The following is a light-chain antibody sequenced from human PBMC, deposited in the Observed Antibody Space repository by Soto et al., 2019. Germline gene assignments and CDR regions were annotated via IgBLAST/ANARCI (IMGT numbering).Light chain of an antibody. J-gene: IGKJ3*01. Sequence: DIQMTQSPSSLSASVGDRVTITSRASQGISNYLAWYQQKPGKVPKLLIYAASTLQSGVPSRFSGSGSGTDFTLTISSLQPEDVATYYCQKYNSAPPFTFGPGTKVDIK. V-gene: IGKV1-27*01. CDR2: AAS. CDR3: QKYNSAPPFT. CDR1: QGISNY.